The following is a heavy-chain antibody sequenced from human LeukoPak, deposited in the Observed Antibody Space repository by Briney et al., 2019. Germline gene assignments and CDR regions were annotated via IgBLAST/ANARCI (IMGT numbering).Heavy chain of an antibody. J-gene: IGHJ4*02. D-gene: IGHD6-6*01. CDR2: IYYSGST. V-gene: IGHV4-39*01. CDR3: ARLSGGSSSYFDY. CDR1: GGSISSSSYY. Sequence: SETLSLTCTVSGGSISSSSYYWGWIRPPPGKGLEWIGSIYYSGSTYYNPSLKSRVTISVDTSKNQFSLKLSSVTAADTAVYYCARLSGGSSSYFDYWGQGTLVTVSS.